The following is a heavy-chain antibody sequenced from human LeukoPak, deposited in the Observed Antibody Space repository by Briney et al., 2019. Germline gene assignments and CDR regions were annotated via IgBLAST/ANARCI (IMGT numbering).Heavy chain of an antibody. CDR1: GGSISSGDYY. J-gene: IGHJ4*02. CDR3: ARGQQWLQTDY. Sequence: PSQTLSLTCTVSGGSISSGDYYWSWIRQPPGKGLEWIGYIYYSGSTNYNPSLKSRVTISVDTSKNQFSLKLSSVTAADTAVYYCARGQQWLQTDYWGQGTLVTVSS. D-gene: IGHD6-19*01. V-gene: IGHV4-61*08. CDR2: IYYSGST.